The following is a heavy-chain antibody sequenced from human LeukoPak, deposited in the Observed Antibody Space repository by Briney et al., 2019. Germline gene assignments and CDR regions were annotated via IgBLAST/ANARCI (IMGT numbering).Heavy chain of an antibody. V-gene: IGHV4-59*01. Sequence: SETLSPTCTVSGGSISGYSWTWIRQPPGQGLEWIGYFHNSRTTSYNPSLTGRVIISVDTAMDQISLKLNSVTAADTAVYYCARGHLGLSPWGQGTLVTVSS. CDR2: FHNSRTT. CDR1: GGSISGYS. D-gene: IGHD3-10*01. J-gene: IGHJ5*02. CDR3: ARGHLGLSP.